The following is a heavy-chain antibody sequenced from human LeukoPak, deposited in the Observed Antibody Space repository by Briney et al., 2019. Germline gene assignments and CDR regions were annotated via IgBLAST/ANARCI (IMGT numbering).Heavy chain of an antibody. Sequence: GESLKISCKGSGYSFTSYWIGWVRQTPGKGLEWMGVIYPGDSRTRYNPPFEGQVTISVDKSINTAYLQWSSLKASDTAMYYCACREFYSPWPGPWGQGTLVTVSS. CDR2: IYPGDSRT. V-gene: IGHV5-51*01. CDR1: GYSFTSYW. D-gene: IGHD5-18*01. CDR3: ACREFYSPWPGP. J-gene: IGHJ5*02.